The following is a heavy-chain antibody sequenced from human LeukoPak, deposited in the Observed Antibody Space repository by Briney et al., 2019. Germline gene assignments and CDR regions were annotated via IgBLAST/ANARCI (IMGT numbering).Heavy chain of an antibody. CDR3: TREGEYSSGWYPSYYYYYYMDV. D-gene: IGHD6-19*01. J-gene: IGHJ6*03. CDR2: IRYDGSNK. CDR1: GFTFSSYG. Sequence: GGSVRLSCAASGFTFSSYGMHWVRQAPGKGLEWVAFIRYDGSNKYYADSVKGRFTISRDNSKNTLYLQMNSLRAEDTAVYYCTREGEYSSGWYPSYYYYYYMDVWGKGTTVTISS. V-gene: IGHV3-30*02.